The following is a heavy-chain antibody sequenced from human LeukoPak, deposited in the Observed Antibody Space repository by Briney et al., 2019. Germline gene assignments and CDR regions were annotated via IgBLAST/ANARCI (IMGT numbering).Heavy chain of an antibody. CDR3: ARLGSSGWPGYLDY. CDR2: INPNSGGT. V-gene: IGHV1-2*04. CDR1: GYTFTGYY. J-gene: IGHJ4*02. D-gene: IGHD6-19*01. Sequence: ASVKVSCKASGYTFTGYYMHWVRQAPGQGLEWMGWINPNSGGTNYAQKFQGWVTMARDTSISTAYMELSRLRSDDTAVYYCARLGSSGWPGYLDYWGQGTLVTVSS.